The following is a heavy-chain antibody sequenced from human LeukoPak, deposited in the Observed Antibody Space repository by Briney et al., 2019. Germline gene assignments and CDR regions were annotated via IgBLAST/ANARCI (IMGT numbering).Heavy chain of an antibody. Sequence: ASVKVSCKASGYTFTSYDINWVRQATGQGLEWMGWINPNSGGTNYAQKFQGRVTMTRDTSISTAYMELSRLRSDDTAVYYCARGGVVVVPAADFDYWGQGTLVTVSS. CDR3: ARGGVVVVPAADFDY. V-gene: IGHV1-2*02. D-gene: IGHD2-2*01. J-gene: IGHJ4*02. CDR1: GYTFTSYD. CDR2: INPNSGGT.